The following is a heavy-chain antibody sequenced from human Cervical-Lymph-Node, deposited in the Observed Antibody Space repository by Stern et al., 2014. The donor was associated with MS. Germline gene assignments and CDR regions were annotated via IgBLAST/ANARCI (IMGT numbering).Heavy chain of an antibody. CDR1: GYSFTSSW. J-gene: IGHJ4*02. Sequence: VQLVESGAEVKKPGESLKISCKGSGYSFTSSWIVWVRQMPGKGLEWMGIIYPGDSDTRYSRSFQGQVTCSADKPTSAAFLQWSSGRAPDTAMYYCARQRSSTNRADYWGQVTLVTVSS. CDR2: IYPGDSDT. CDR3: ARQRSSTNRADY. D-gene: IGHD1-14*01. V-gene: IGHV5-51*01.